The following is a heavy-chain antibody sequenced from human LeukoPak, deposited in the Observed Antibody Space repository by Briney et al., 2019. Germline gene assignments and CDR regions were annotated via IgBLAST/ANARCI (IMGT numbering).Heavy chain of an antibody. V-gene: IGHV3-9*01. CDR1: GFTFDDYA. D-gene: IGHD3-22*01. CDR3: AKGKWLTESPLDY. J-gene: IGHJ4*02. Sequence: GWSLRLSCAASGFTFDDYAMHWVRQAPGKGLEWVSGISWCGDDIGYADSVKGRFTISRDNAKNFLYLQMNSLRAEDTALYYCAKGKWLTESPLDYWGQGTLVTVSS. CDR2: ISWCGDDI.